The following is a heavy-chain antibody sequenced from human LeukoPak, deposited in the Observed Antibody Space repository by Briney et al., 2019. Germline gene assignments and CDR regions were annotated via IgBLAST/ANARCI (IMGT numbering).Heavy chain of an antibody. V-gene: IGHV4-59*01. J-gene: IGHJ4*02. CDR2: IYYSGST. CDR1: GGPISSYY. CDR3: ASGPDAAMVTPGKFDY. D-gene: IGHD5-18*01. Sequence: PSETLSLTCTVSGGPISSYYWSWIRQPPGKGLEWIGYIYYSGSTNYNPSLKSRVTISVDTSKNQFSLKLSSVTAADTAVYYCASGPDAAMVTPGKFDYWGQGTLVTVSS.